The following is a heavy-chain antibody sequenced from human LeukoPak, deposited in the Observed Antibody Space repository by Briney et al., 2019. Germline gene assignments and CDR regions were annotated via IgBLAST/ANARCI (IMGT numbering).Heavy chain of an antibody. V-gene: IGHV1-69*13. CDR1: GGTFSSYA. D-gene: IGHD3-22*01. J-gene: IGHJ4*02. CDR3: ARVINYYDSSGNFDY. Sequence: SVKVSCKXSGGTFSSYAISWVRQAPGQGLEWMGGIIPIFGTANYAQKLQGRVTITADESTSTAYMELSSLRSEDTAVYYCARVINYYDSSGNFDYWGQGTLVTVSS. CDR2: IIPIFGTA.